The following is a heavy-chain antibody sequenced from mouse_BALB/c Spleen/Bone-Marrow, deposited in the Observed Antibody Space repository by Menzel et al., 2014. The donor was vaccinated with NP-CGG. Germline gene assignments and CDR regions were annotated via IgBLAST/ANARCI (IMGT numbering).Heavy chain of an antibody. Sequence: EVQGVESGGGLAQPGGSLRLSCATSGFTFTDYYVSWVRQPPGKALEWLGFSRNKANGYTTEYSASVKGRFTISRDNSQSILYLQMNTLRAEDSATYYCARDINYDIYWYFDVWGAGTTVTVSS. CDR3: ARDINYDIYWYFDV. CDR2: SRNKANGYTT. CDR1: GFTFTDYY. J-gene: IGHJ1*01. V-gene: IGHV7-3*02. D-gene: IGHD2-4*01.